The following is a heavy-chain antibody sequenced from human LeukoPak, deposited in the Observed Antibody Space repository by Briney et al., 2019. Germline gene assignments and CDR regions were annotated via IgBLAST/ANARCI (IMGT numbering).Heavy chain of an antibody. D-gene: IGHD3-10*01. CDR3: ARGFVGYYFDY. CDR1: GFAFSSYS. V-gene: IGHV3-48*01. J-gene: IGHJ4*02. Sequence: GGSLRLSCAASGFAFSSYSMNWVRQAPGKGLEWVSYISSSSSTIYYADSVKGRFTISRDNAKNSLYLQMNSLRAEDTAVYYCARGFVGYYFDYWGQGTLVTVSS. CDR2: ISSSSSTI.